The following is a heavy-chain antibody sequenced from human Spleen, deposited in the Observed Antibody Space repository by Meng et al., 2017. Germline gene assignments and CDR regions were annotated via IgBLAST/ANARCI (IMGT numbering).Heavy chain of an antibody. V-gene: IGHV4-59*12. D-gene: IGHD1-1*01. CDR1: GASLSNYY. Sequence: GSLRLSCTVSGASLSNYYWSWIQQPPGKQLEWIGYIYDDGSTNSNPSLKSRVTMSADSSKKQLSLKLSSVTAADTAVYYCAREQHGWVDHWGQGTLVTVSS. CDR2: IYDDGST. CDR3: AREQHGWVDH. J-gene: IGHJ5*02.